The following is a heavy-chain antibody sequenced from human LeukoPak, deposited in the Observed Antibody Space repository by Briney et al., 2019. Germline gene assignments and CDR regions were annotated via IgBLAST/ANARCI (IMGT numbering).Heavy chain of an antibody. CDR2: INHSGST. Sequence: SETLSLTCAVYGGSFSGYYWSWIRQPPGKGLEWIGEINHSGSTNYNPSLKSRVTISVDTSKNQFSLKLSSVTAADTAVYYCARGIIAAAATNWFDPWGQGTLVTVSS. CDR1: GGSFSGYY. V-gene: IGHV4-34*01. CDR3: ARGIIAAAATNWFDP. J-gene: IGHJ5*02. D-gene: IGHD6-13*01.